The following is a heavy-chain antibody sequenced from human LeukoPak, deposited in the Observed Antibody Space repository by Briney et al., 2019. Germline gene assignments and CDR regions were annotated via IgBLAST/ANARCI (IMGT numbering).Heavy chain of an antibody. CDR3: ASNCDSRLNFDY. Sequence: ASVRVSCMHSGDTFTSYAISWVRQAPGQGLERMGRIIPIISIANYAQKFQGRVKITADKSTSTAYKELSSLRSEDTAVYYCASNCDSRLNFDYWGQGTLVTVSS. V-gene: IGHV1-69*04. D-gene: IGHD3-22*01. CDR2: IIPIISIA. CDR1: GDTFTSYA. J-gene: IGHJ4*02.